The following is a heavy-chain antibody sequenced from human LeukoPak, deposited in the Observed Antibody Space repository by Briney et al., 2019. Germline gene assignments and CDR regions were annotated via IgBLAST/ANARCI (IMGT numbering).Heavy chain of an antibody. CDR1: GFTFSRYA. J-gene: IGHJ4*02. V-gene: IGHV3-64*01. CDR3: ARAVGGSYFSAHFDY. Sequence: GGSLRLSCAASGFTFSRYAIHWVRQAPGKGLEYVSAISANGDSTNYANSVRDRFTISRDNSKNTLYLQMGSLRTEDMAVYYCARAVGGSYFSAHFDYWGQGTLVTVSS. D-gene: IGHD1-26*01. CDR2: ISANGDST.